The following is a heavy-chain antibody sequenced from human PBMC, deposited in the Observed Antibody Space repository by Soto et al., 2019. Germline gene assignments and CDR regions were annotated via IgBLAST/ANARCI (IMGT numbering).Heavy chain of an antibody. CDR1: GDSIASDANY. CDR3: SRVPIITPGGFEI. CDR2: IYHRGSA. Sequence: QVQLQESGPGLVKPSQTLSLTCTVSGDSIASDANYWAWIRQPPGKGLEWIGYIYHRGSAYYNPSLKSRISTAFDTSKSQLSLNLTSVTAADTAVYYCSRVPIITPGGFEIWGLGTMVTVSS. J-gene: IGHJ3*02. D-gene: IGHD1-20*01. V-gene: IGHV4-30-4*01.